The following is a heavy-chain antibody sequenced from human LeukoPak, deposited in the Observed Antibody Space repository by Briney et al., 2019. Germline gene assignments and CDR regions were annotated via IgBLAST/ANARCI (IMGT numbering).Heavy chain of an antibody. CDR3: AKRGAQCFDC. CDR2: IGSGGTT. CDR1: GFTFNSYP. J-gene: IGHJ4*02. D-gene: IGHD1-26*01. Sequence: GGSLRLSCAASGFTFNSYPMSWVRQAPGKGLEWVSGIGSGGTTYYTESVKGRFTISRDNSKNMLFLQMNSLTAEDTAVYYCAKRGAQCFDCWGQGTLVTVSS. V-gene: IGHV3-23*01.